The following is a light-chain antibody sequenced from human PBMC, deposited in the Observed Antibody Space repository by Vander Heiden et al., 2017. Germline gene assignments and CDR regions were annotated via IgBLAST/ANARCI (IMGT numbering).Light chain of an antibody. CDR3: MQALQTPWT. CDR2: LGS. Sequence: DIAMTQSPLSLPVTPGEPASISCRSSQSLLHSNGYNYLDLYLQKPGQSPQLLIYLGSNRASGVPDRFSGSGSGTDFTLKISRVEAEDVGVYYCMQALQTPWTFGQGTKVEIK. CDR1: QSLLHSNGYNY. V-gene: IGKV2-28*01. J-gene: IGKJ1*01.